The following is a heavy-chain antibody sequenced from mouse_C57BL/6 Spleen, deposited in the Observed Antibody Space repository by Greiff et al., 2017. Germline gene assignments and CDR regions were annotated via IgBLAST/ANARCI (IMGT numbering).Heavy chain of an antibody. Sequence: EVKLQQSGPELVKPGASVKMSCKASGYTFTDYNMHWVKQSHGKSLEWIGYINPNNGGTSYNQKFKGKATLTVNKSSSTAYMELRSLTSEDSAVYYCARFITTAIDYWGQGTTLTVSS. CDR3: ARFITTAIDY. CDR2: INPNNGGT. D-gene: IGHD1-1*01. J-gene: IGHJ2*01. V-gene: IGHV1-22*01. CDR1: GYTFTDYN.